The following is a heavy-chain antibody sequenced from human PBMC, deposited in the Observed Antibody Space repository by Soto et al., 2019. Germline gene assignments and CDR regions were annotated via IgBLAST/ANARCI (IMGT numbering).Heavy chain of an antibody. CDR2: IYYSGST. D-gene: IGHD4-17*01. CDR3: ARVAALRTTVVTHFDY. CDR1: GGSISSYY. J-gene: IGHJ4*02. Sequence: KPSETLSLTCTVSGGSISSYYWSWIRQPPGKGLEWLGYIYYSGSTNYNPSLKSRVTISVDTSKNQFSLKLSSVTAADTAVYYCARVAALRTTVVTHFDYWGQGTLVTVSS. V-gene: IGHV4-59*01.